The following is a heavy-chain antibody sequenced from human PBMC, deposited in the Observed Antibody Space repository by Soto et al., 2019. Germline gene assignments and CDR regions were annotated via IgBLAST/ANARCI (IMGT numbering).Heavy chain of an antibody. CDR1: GASVSSYSYY. CDR3: ARSPGSGDYVDY. Sequence: QVQLQESGPRLVQPSETLSLTCSVSGASVSSYSYYWSWIRQPPGAGLEWIGYIYFSGTTNYNPALESRVTILVDASKNQFSLKLSSVTAADTAVYYCARSPGSGDYVDYWGQGTLVAVSS. D-gene: IGHD4-17*01. CDR2: IYFSGTT. V-gene: IGHV4-61*01. J-gene: IGHJ4*02.